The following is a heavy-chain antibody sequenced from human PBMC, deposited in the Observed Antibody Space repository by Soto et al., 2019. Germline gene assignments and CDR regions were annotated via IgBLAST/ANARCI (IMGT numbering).Heavy chain of an antibody. V-gene: IGHV4-31*03. D-gene: IGHD6-6*01. Sequence: QVQLQESGPGLVKPSQTLSLTCTVSGGSISSGGYYWSWIRQHPGRGLEWIGYIYYSGSTYYNPSLKSRVTMSVDTSKNQFSLKLSSVTAADTAVYYSARESYSSSLNFFDYCGQGTLVTVSS. J-gene: IGHJ4*02. CDR3: ARESYSSSLNFFDY. CDR1: GGSISSGGYY. CDR2: IYYSGST.